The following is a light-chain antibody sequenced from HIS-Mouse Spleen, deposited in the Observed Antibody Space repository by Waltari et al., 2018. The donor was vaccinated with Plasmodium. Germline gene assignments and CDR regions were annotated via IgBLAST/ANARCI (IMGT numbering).Light chain of an antibody. J-gene: IGLJ2*01. Sequence: QSALTQPASVSGSPGQSITISCTGTSSDVGGYNYVPWYQQHPGKAPKLVIYDLRNRPSGVSNRFSGSKSGNTASLTISGLQAEDEADYYCSSYTSSSTLVFGGGTKLTVL. CDR2: DLR. V-gene: IGLV2-14*03. CDR3: SSYTSSSTLV. CDR1: SSDVGGYNY.